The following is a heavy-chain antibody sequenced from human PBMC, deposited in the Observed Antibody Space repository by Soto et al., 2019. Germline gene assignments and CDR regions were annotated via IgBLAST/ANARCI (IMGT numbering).Heavy chain of an antibody. Sequence: GGSLRLSCAASGFSVSTKYMSWVRQAPGKVLEWFSLSHSGGSTYYADSVKGRFTISRDNSKNTLYLQMNSLRAEDTAVYYCAKLLYDFWTPPRYWGQGTLVTVSS. CDR2: SHSGGST. D-gene: IGHD3-3*01. V-gene: IGHV3-53*01. CDR3: AKLLYDFWTPPRY. CDR1: GFSVSTKY. J-gene: IGHJ4*02.